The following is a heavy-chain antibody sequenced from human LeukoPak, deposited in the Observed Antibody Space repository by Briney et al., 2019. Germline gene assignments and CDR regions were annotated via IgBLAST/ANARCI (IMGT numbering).Heavy chain of an antibody. D-gene: IGHD2-2*01. CDR1: GFTFSSYA. V-gene: IGHV3-64D*06. J-gene: IGHJ6*04. CDR2: ISNNGGNT. CDR3: VKVGVPAAMNFYYGMDV. Sequence: GGSLRLSCSASGFTFSSYAMHWVRQAPGKGLEYVSPISNNGGNTYYADSVKGRFTISRDNSKNTLYLQMSSLRPEDTAVYYCVKVGVPAAMNFYYGMDVWGKGTTVTVSS.